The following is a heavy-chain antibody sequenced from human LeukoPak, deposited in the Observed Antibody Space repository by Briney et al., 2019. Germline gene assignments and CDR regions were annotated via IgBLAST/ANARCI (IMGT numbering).Heavy chain of an antibody. V-gene: IGHV3-7*01. D-gene: IGHD4-17*01. CDR3: ARDPDYGDPGPFWDY. CDR2: IKQDGSEK. Sequence: SGGSLRLSCAASGFTFRSYWMSWVRQAPGKGLEWVANIKQDGSEKYYVDSVKGRFTISRDNAKNSPYLQMNSLRAEDTAVYYCARDPDYGDPGPFWDYWGQGTLVTVSS. CDR1: GFTFRSYW. J-gene: IGHJ4*02.